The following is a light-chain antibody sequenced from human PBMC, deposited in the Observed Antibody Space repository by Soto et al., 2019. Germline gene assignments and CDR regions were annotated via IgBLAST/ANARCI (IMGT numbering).Light chain of an antibody. CDR2: AAS. CDR3: QKYSSVPV. V-gene: IGKV1-27*01. J-gene: IGKJ3*01. CDR1: QGIRNF. Sequence: DIQMTQSPTSLSASVGDRVTITCRASQGIRNFVAWYQQKPGKAPKLLIYAASTLQSGVPSRFRGSGSGTDFTLTINSLQPEDVATYSCQKYSSVPVFGPGTKVEI.